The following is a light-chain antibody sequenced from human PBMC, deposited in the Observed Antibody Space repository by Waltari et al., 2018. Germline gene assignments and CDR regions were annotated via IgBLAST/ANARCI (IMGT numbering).Light chain of an antibody. V-gene: IGKV1-39*01. CDR2: AAS. CDR1: QSISSY. CDR3: QQSYSTRFT. J-gene: IGKJ3*01. Sequence: DIQMTQSPSSLSASVGDRVTITCRASQSISSYLNWYQQKPGKAPKLLIYAASSLQSGFPSRFSGSGSWTDFTLTISSLQPEDFATYYCQQSYSTRFTFGPGTKVDIK.